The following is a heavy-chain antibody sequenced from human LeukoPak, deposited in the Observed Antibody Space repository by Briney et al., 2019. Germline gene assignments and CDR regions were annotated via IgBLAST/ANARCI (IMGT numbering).Heavy chain of an antibody. Sequence: GGSLRLSCAASGFRFSDHALSWVRQAPGKGPEWISVINNGGESTYYADSVKGRFTISRDNSKNTLYLQMNSLRAEDTATYYCVYYDSSGYYYGRLRYWGQGTLVTVSS. CDR2: INNGGEST. V-gene: IGHV3-23*03. CDR1: GFRFSDHA. CDR3: VYYDSSGYYYGRLRY. D-gene: IGHD3-22*01. J-gene: IGHJ4*02.